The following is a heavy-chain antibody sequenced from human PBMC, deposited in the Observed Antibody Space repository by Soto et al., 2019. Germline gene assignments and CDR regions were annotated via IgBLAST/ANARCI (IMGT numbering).Heavy chain of an antibody. D-gene: IGHD4-4*01. J-gene: IGHJ4*02. CDR2: IWYDGSNK. CDR1: GFTFSSYG. Sequence: HPGGSLRLSCAASGFTFSSYGMHWVRQAPGKGLEWVAVIWYDGSNKYYADSVKCRLTISRDNSKNTLYLPMNSLRAEGPAVDYCARRPHGITTSFDYWGQGTLVTVSA. CDR3: ARRPHGITTSFDY. V-gene: IGHV3-33*01.